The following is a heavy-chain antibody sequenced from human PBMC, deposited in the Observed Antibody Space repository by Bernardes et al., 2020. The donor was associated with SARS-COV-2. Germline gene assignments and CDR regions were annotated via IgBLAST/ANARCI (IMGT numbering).Heavy chain of an antibody. CDR2: IWYDGSNK. J-gene: IGHJ3*02. CDR3: ARDWDGYSSPFDI. CDR1: GFTFSSYG. V-gene: IGHV3-33*01. Sequence: GGSLRLSCAASGFTFSSYGMHWVRQAPGKGLEWVAVIWYDGSNKYYADSVKGRFTISRDNSKNTLYQQMNSLRAEDTAVYYCARDWDGYSSPFDIWGQGTMVTVSS. D-gene: IGHD5-18*01.